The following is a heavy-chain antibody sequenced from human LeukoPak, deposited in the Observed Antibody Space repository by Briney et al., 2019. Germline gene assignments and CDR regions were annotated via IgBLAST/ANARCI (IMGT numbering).Heavy chain of an antibody. CDR1: RGSISSAGYY. J-gene: IGHJ4*02. CDR3: ARGGRKYTVDY. CDR2: IHNSGST. D-gene: IGHD6-6*01. V-gene: IGHV4-31*03. Sequence: PSQTLSLTCTVSRGSISSAGYYWTWIRQHPGKGLEWIGYIHNSGSTNYNPSLESRVTLSVDASENRFSLRLSSVTAADTAVYYCARGGRKYTVDYWGQGTLVTVSP.